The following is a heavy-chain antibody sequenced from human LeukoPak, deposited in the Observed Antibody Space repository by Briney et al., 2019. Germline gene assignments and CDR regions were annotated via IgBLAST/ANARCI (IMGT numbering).Heavy chain of an antibody. D-gene: IGHD3-10*01. CDR1: GFTVSSNY. CDR2: TYSDGIT. CDR3: ASTKGNYYNPFDY. J-gene: IGHJ4*02. V-gene: IGHV3-53*01. Sequence: GGSLTLSCAASGFTVSSNYMSWVRQAPGSGLGWVSLTYSDGITYYADSVKGRFTISRDNSKNTLYLQVNSLRAEDKAVYYCASTKGNYYNPFDYWGQGTLVTVSS.